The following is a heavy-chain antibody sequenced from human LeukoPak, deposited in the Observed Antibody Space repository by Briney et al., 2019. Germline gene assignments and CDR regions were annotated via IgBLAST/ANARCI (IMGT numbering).Heavy chain of an antibody. CDR3: ARNYYDSSGYYLYPHYFNY. J-gene: IGHJ4*02. CDR2: IFYDGSNK. D-gene: IGHD3-22*01. Sequence: PGRSLRLSCAASGFTFSSYGMHWVRQAPGKGLEWVTVIFYDGSNKYYADSVKGRFSISRDNSKNALYLQMNSLRAEDTAVYYCARNYYDSSGYYLYPHYFNYWGQGTLVTVSS. CDR1: GFTFSSYG. V-gene: IGHV3-33*01.